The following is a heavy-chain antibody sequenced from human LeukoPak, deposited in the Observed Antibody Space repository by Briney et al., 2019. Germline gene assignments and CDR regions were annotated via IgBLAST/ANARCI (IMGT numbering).Heavy chain of an antibody. CDR3: ARERSTSGTDSDCYFDL. CDR2: IYHGGGT. Sequence: SETLSLTCAVSGGSISSYNWWSWVRPPPGKGLEWIGEIYHGGGTNYNPSLKSRVTISVGKSKNQFSLRLSSVTAADTAVYYCARERSTSGTDSDCYFDLWGRGTLVTVSS. D-gene: IGHD1-1*01. J-gene: IGHJ2*01. V-gene: IGHV4-4*02. CDR1: GGSISSYNW.